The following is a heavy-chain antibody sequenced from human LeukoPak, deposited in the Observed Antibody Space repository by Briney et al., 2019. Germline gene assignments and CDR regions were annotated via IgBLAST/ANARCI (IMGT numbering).Heavy chain of an antibody. CDR3: ARDLGEYSSSWFDY. V-gene: IGHV3-20*04. J-gene: IGHJ4*02. Sequence: ETLSLTCAVYGGSFSGCYWSWIRQPPGKGLEWVSGINWNGGSTGYADSVKGRFTISRDNAKNSLYLQMNSLRAEDTALYYCARDLGEYSSSWFDYWGQGTLVTVSS. CDR2: INWNGGST. D-gene: IGHD6-13*01. CDR1: GGSFSGCY.